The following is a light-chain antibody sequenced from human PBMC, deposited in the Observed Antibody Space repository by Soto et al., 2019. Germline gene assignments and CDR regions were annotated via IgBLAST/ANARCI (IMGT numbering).Light chain of an antibody. CDR2: AAS. Sequence: DIQMTQSPSSLSASVLDRLTITCRASQSISNFLNWYQQKPGKAPKLLIYAASSLRSGVTSRFSGSGSGTDFTLTISSLQREDFATYVCQQSYSSPWTFGQGTKVDIK. CDR3: QQSYSSPWT. CDR1: QSISNF. V-gene: IGKV1-39*01. J-gene: IGKJ1*01.